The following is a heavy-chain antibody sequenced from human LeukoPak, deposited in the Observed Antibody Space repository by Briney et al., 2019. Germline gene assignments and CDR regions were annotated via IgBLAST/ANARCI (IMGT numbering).Heavy chain of an antibody. Sequence: GESLKISCQCSGYSFTSYWIGWVRQVPGKGLEWMGIIYPGDSDTRYSPSFQGQVTISADKSISTAYLQWSSLKASDTAMYHCARRIGLRSSDIWGQGTMVTVSS. V-gene: IGHV5-51*01. J-gene: IGHJ3*02. CDR1: GYSFTSYW. D-gene: IGHD1-26*01. CDR3: ARRIGLRSSDI. CDR2: IYPGDSDT.